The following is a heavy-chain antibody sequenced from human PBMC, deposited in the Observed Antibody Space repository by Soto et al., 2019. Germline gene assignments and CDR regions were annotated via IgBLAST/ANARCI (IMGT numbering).Heavy chain of an antibody. D-gene: IGHD6-6*01. CDR1: GGTFSSYA. CDR3: AREYSSSAQYLYFDL. J-gene: IGHJ2*01. V-gene: IGHV1-69*01. Sequence: QVQLVQSGAEVKKPGSSVKVSCKVSGGTFSSYAIGWVRQAPGQGLEWMGGIIPITGTVNYAQKFQGRVTITADESTTTVYMELSSLRSEDTAVYYCAREYSSSAQYLYFDLWGRGTLVTVSS. CDR2: IIPITGTV.